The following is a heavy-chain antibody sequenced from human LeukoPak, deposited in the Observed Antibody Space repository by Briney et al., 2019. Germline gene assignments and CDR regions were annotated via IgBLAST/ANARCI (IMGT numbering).Heavy chain of an antibody. Sequence: ASVKVSCKASGYIFTSYYIHWVRQAPGQGLEWMGIINPSGGSRGYAQKFQGRLTVTRDTSTSTVYMELSSLRSEDTAVYYCAREIGPIQLHLWGSAFDYWGQGTLVTVSS. CDR1: GYIFTSYY. V-gene: IGHV1-46*01. CDR3: AREIGPIQLHLWGSAFDY. D-gene: IGHD5-18*01. J-gene: IGHJ4*02. CDR2: INPSGGSR.